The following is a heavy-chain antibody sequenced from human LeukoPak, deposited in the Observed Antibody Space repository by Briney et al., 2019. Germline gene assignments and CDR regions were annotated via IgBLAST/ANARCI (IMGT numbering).Heavy chain of an antibody. CDR3: ARRYNWNPFDY. V-gene: IGHV4-39*01. CDR1: GGSISSSGYY. Sequence: SETLSLTCIVSGGSISSSGYYWGWIRQPPGKGRGWIVSIYYTGITFYNPSLKSRVTISVDTSTNQFSLRLNSVTAADTAVYYCARRYNWNPFDYWGQGTLDTVSS. J-gene: IGHJ4*02. CDR2: IYYTGIT. D-gene: IGHD1-20*01.